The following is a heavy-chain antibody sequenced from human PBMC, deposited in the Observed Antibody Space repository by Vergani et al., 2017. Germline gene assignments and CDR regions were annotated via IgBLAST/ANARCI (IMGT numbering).Heavy chain of an antibody. Sequence: QLQESDPGLVRPSETLSLTCTVSGGSLSGYYWNWIRQTPGEGLEWIGYVEDSGYFNYNPSLKTRVSMSSDTSNNQFSLMLSSVTVADTAVYYCARSIVSRNPPDYFDNLGQGTLVTVSS. CDR3: ARSIVSRNPPDYFDN. V-gene: IGHV4-59*01. CDR1: GGSLSGYY. D-gene: IGHD1-14*01. J-gene: IGHJ4*02. CDR2: VEDSGYF.